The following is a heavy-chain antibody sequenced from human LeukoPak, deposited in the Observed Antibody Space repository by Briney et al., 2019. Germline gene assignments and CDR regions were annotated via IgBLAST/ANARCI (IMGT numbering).Heavy chain of an antibody. CDR3: ARGRNNYGGNSEIEY. V-gene: IGHV4-4*02. CDR1: GGSISSSNW. J-gene: IGHJ4*02. Sequence: SETLSLTCAVSGGSISSSNWWSWVRQPPGKGLEWIGEIYHSGSTNYNPSLKSRVTISVDTSNNQFSLTLSSVTAADTAVYYCARGRNNYGGNSEIEYWGQGTLVTVSS. CDR2: IYHSGST. D-gene: IGHD4-23*01.